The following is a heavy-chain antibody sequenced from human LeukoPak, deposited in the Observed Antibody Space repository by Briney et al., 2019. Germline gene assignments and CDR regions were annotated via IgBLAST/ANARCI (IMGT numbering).Heavy chain of an antibody. V-gene: IGHV3-30*02. D-gene: IGHD3-10*01. Sequence: GGSLRLSCVASGFTFNSYGMHWVRQAPGKGLEWVTFIRFDGSNKYYADSVKGRFTISRDNSKNTLYLQMNSLRAEDTAVYYCARGGFGELFSSDYWGQGTLVTVSS. CDR2: IRFDGSNK. CDR3: ARGGFGELFSSDY. J-gene: IGHJ4*02. CDR1: GFTFNSYG.